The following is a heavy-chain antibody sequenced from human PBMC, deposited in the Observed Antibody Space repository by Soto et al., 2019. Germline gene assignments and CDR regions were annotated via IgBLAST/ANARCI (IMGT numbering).Heavy chain of an antibody. V-gene: IGHV1-69*06. CDR1: GGNFNNYT. CDR3: QLRSVHFDDGGFPSFYYGLDV. J-gene: IGHJ6*02. CDR2: FIPLFFTA. D-gene: IGHD2-15*01. Sequence: VQLVQSGAEVKKPGSSVKVSCEASGGNFNNYTISWVRQAPGHGLEWMGGFIPLFFTASYSQTFQGRVTITADRSTSSVYMDLSSLRYEDTGVYYCQLRSVHFDDGGFPSFYYGLDVWGQGTTVTVS.